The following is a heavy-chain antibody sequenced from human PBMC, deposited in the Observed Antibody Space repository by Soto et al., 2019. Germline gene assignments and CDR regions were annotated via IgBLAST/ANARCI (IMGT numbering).Heavy chain of an antibody. CDR3: ARSPRKYSGYDVDY. V-gene: IGHV5-10-1*01. CDR2: IDPSDSYT. Sequence: PGESLKISCKGSGYSFTSYWISWVRQMPGKGLGWMGRIDPSDSYTNYSPSFQGHVTISADKSISTAYLQWSSLKASDIAMYYCARSPRKYSGYDVDYWGQGTLVTVSS. D-gene: IGHD5-12*01. CDR1: GYSFTSYW. J-gene: IGHJ4*02.